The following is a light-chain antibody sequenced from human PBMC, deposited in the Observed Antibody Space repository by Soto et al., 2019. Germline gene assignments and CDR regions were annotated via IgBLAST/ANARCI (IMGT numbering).Light chain of an antibody. CDR2: EGS. J-gene: IGLJ3*02. CDR3: CSYSGSSTWV. Sequence: QSALTQPASVSGSPGQSITISCTGTSSDVGSYNLVSWYQQHPGKGPKLMICEGSERPSGVSNRFSGSKSGNTASLTISGLQAEEEAYYYCCSYSGSSTWVFGGGTKLTVL. CDR1: SSDVGSYNL. V-gene: IGLV2-23*01.